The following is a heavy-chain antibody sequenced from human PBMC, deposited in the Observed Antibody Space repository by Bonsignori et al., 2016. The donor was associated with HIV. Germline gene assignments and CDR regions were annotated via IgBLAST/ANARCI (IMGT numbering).Heavy chain of an antibody. V-gene: IGHV3-49*02. J-gene: IGHJ4*02. Sequence: WIRQPPGKGLEWVGYIRTRGFAGATEYGASVKGRFTISRDDSKSITYLQMNSLETEDTAVYYCARDMTSTGWFRSYYFDYWGRGTLVTVSS. CDR2: IRTRGFAGAT. D-gene: IGHD6-19*01. CDR3: ARDMTSTGWFRSYYFDY.